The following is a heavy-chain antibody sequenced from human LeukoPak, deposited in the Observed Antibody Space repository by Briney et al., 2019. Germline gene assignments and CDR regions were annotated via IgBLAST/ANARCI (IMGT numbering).Heavy chain of an antibody. D-gene: IGHD2-2*01. CDR2: INSDGSST. CDR3: ARALSYCSSTSCHSIGY. J-gene: IGHJ4*02. V-gene: IGHV3-74*01. CDR1: GFTFSSYW. Sequence: PAGSLRLSCAASGFTFSSYWMHWVRQAPGKGLVWVSRINSDGSSTSYADSVKGRFTISRDNAKNTLYLQMNSLRAEDTAVYYCARALSYCSSTSCHSIGYWGQGTLVTVSS.